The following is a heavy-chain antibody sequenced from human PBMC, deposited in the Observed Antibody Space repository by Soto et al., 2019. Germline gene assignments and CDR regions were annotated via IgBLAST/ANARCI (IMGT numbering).Heavy chain of an antibody. J-gene: IGHJ3*02. CDR2: ILPIFDTA. D-gene: IGHD4-17*01. CDR1: GGTFSTSS. Sequence: QVQLVQSGAEVKKPGSSVKVSCKACGGTFSTSSIKWLRQAPGQRPEGMGNILPIFDTADYAQKFRDRVTITADKSTNTAYMELRSLFSEDAAVYYCARGHEYGANSDAFDIWGQGTVVTVSS. V-gene: IGHV1-69*14. CDR3: ARGHEYGANSDAFDI.